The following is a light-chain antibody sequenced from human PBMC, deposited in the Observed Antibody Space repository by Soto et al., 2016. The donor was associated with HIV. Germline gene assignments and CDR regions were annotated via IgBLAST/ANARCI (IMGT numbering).Light chain of an antibody. V-gene: IGKV1-5*01. Sequence: DIQMTQSPSTLSASIGDRVTITCRASQSFSSWLAWYQQKPGKAPKLLIYAASTLESGVPSRFSGSGSGTEFTLTISSLHPEDFATYYCQQLNTYPLTFGPGTKVDIK. J-gene: IGKJ3*01. CDR3: QQLNTYPLT. CDR2: AAS. CDR1: QSFSSW.